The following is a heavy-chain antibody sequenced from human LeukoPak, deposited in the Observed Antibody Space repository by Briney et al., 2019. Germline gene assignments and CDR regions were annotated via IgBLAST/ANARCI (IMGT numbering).Heavy chain of an antibody. CDR2: INHSGST. Sequence: PSETLSLTCAVYGGSFSGYYWSWIRQPAGKGLEWIGEINHSGSTNYNPSLKSRVTISVDTSKNQFSLKLSSVTAADTAVYYCARQIGSYYIMDYWGQGTLVTVSS. CDR1: GGSFSGYY. V-gene: IGHV4-34*01. CDR3: ARQIGSYYIMDY. J-gene: IGHJ4*02. D-gene: IGHD1-26*01.